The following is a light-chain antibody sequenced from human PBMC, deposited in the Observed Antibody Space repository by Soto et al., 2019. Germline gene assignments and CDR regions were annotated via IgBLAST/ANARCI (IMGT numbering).Light chain of an antibody. Sequence: QSVLPHPASVCWSPGHPITISCAGSSRDVGAYGHVSWYQHHPGKAPKFILYEVDHRPSGVSDRFSGSQSGDTASLTISGLQAGDEAEYYCCSDTTRGNYVFGSGTKVTVL. V-gene: IGLV2-14*01. CDR2: EVD. J-gene: IGLJ1*01. CDR3: CSDTTRGNYV. CDR1: SRDVGAYGH.